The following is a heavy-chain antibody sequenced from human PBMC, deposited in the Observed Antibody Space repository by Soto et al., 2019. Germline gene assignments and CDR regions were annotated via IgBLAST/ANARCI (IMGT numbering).Heavy chain of an antibody. J-gene: IGHJ4*02. CDR2: IYPGDSDT. V-gene: IGHV5-51*01. CDR3: ASGLAYYYDSSGTHPFDY. CDR1: GYSFTSYW. D-gene: IGHD3-22*01. Sequence: GESLKISCKGSGYSFTSYWIGWVRQMPGKGLEWMGIIYPGDSDTRYSPSFQGQVTISADKSISTAYLQWSSLKASDTAMYYCASGLAYYYDSSGTHPFDYWGQGTLVTAPQ.